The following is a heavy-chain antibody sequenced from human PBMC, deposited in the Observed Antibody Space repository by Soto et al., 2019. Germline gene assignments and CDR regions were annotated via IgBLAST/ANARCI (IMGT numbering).Heavy chain of an antibody. CDR1: GGSISSSSYY. CDR3: ARQRNEYDFSSRPRLRHFAY. V-gene: IGHV4-39*01. Sequence: SETLSLTCTVSGGSISSSSYYWGWIRQPPGKGLEWIGSIYYSGSTYYNPSLKSRVTISVDTSKNQFSLKLSSVTAADTAVYYCARQRNEYDFSSRPRLRHFAYWGQGTLVTVSS. CDR2: IYYSGST. D-gene: IGHD3-3*01. J-gene: IGHJ4*02.